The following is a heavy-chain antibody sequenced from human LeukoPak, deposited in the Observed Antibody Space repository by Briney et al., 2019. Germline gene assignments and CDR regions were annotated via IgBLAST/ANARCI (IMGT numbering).Heavy chain of an antibody. D-gene: IGHD1-26*01. V-gene: IGHV6-1*01. Sequence: SQTLSLTCAISGDSVSSNSAAWNWIRQSPSRGLEWLGRTYYRSKWYNDYAVSVKSRITINPDTSKNQFSLQLNSVTPEDTVVYYCARGKWELLSHYWCFDLWGRGTLVTVSS. CDR2: TYYRSKWYN. CDR3: ARGKWELLSHYWCFDL. CDR1: GDSVSSNSAA. J-gene: IGHJ2*01.